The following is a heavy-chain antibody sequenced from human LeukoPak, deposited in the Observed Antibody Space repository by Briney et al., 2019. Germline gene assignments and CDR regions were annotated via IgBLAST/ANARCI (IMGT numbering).Heavy chain of an antibody. J-gene: IGHJ3*02. Sequence: GGSLRLSCAASGFTFSRYTINWVRQAPGKGLEWVSSISGSSTYIYYADSVKGRFTISRDNAKNSLFLQMNSLRAEDTAVYYCARGGAYCSTTGCYRGDAFDIWGQGTMVTVSS. V-gene: IGHV3-21*04. CDR1: GFTFSRYT. CDR3: ARGGAYCSTTGCYRGDAFDI. D-gene: IGHD2-2*01. CDR2: ISGSSTYI.